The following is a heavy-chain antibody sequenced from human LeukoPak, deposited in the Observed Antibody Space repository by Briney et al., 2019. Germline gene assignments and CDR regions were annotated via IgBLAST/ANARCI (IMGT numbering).Heavy chain of an antibody. V-gene: IGHV4-39*07. CDR3: ARDLPVKGAFDI. CDR2: IYYSGST. D-gene: IGHD4-17*01. Sequence: SETLSLTCTVSGGSISSSSYYWGWIRQPPGKGLEWIGSIYYSGSTYYNPSLKSRVTISVDTSKNQFSLKLSSVTAADTAVYYCARDLPVKGAFDIWGQGTMVTVSS. J-gene: IGHJ3*02. CDR1: GGSISSSSYY.